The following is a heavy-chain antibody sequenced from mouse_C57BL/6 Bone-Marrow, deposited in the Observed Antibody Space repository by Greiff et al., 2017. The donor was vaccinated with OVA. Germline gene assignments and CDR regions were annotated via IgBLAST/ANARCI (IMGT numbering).Heavy chain of an antibody. CDR2: IHPSDSDT. CDR1: GYTFTSYW. J-gene: IGHJ3*01. Sequence: QVQLQQPGAELVKPGASVKVSCKASGYTFTSYWMHWVKQRPGQGLEWIGRIHPSDSDTNYNQKFKGKATLTVDKSSSTAYMQLSSLTSEYSAVYDCAVSPASRAGFAYWGQGTLVTVSA. D-gene: IGHD3-3*01. V-gene: IGHV1-74*01. CDR3: AVSPASRAGFAY.